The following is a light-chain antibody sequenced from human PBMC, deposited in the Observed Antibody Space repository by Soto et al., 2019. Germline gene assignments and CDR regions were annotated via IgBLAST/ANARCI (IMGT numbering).Light chain of an antibody. CDR1: QRGSSSY. Sequence: EIVLTQSPGTLSLSPGESVTISCRASQRGSSSYLAWYQQKPGQSPTLLIYGASSRATVIADSFSGSGSGTTLTLTISRLEPEDFEVYSCYQYGSAPWTFGQGTKVEIK. V-gene: IGKV3-20*01. CDR2: GAS. J-gene: IGKJ1*01. CDR3: YQYGSAPWT.